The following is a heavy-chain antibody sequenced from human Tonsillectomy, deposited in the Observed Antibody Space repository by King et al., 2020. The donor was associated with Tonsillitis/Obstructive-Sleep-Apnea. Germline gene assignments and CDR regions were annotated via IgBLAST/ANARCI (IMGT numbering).Heavy chain of an antibody. CDR3: GAALGTVTTYTDY. D-gene: IGHD4-17*01. CDR2: IYNSGST. V-gene: IGHV4-39*01. CDR1: GGSISSSSFY. Sequence: QLQESGPGLVKPSETLSLTCTVSGGSISSSSFYWGWIRQPPGKGLEWIGSIYNSGSTYYNPSLKSRVTISVDTSSNQFSLKLSSVTAPETAVYYCGAALGTVTTYTDYWGQGTLVTVSS. J-gene: IGHJ4*02.